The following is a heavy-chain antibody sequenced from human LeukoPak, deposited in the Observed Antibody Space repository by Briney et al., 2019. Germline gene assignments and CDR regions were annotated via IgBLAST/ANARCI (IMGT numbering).Heavy chain of an antibody. CDR2: ISWNSGSI. V-gene: IGHV3-9*01. Sequence: SLRLSCAASGFIFDDYAMHWVRQAPGKGLEWVSGISWNSGSIGYADSVKGRFTIFRDSAKNSLYLQMNSLRAEDTALYYCAKGRSGSGKDYGMDVWGQGTTVTVSS. D-gene: IGHD3-10*01. CDR3: AKGRSGSGKDYGMDV. CDR1: GFIFDDYA. J-gene: IGHJ6*02.